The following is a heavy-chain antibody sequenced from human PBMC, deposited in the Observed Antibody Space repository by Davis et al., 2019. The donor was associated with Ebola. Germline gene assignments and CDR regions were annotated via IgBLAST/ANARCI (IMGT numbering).Heavy chain of an antibody. J-gene: IGHJ6*02. D-gene: IGHD3-16*01. Sequence: PSETLSLTCAVSRGSISSHFWSWIRQSPGQGLEWIWSIFYTGSTNLNPSLRSRVTLSVDRPKNQFSLNLTSVPAADTAVYFCARQPRSTRSPEYYHGLDVWGQGTTVVVSS. CDR2: IFYTGST. CDR3: ARQPRSTRSPEYYHGLDV. V-gene: IGHV4-59*11. CDR1: RGSISSHF.